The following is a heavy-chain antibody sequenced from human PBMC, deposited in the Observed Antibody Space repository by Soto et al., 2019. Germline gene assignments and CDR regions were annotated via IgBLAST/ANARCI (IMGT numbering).Heavy chain of an antibody. CDR3: ARGSAMVHRPHFAY. J-gene: IGHJ4*02. CDR2: IIPIFGTA. V-gene: IGHV1-69*13. CDR1: GGTFSSYA. Sequence: GASVKVSCKASGGTFSSYAISCVRQAPGQGLEWMGGIIPIFGTANYAQKFQGRVTITADESTSTAYMELSSLRSEDTAVYYCARGSAMVHRPHFAYWVQGTLVTVSS. D-gene: IGHD5-18*01.